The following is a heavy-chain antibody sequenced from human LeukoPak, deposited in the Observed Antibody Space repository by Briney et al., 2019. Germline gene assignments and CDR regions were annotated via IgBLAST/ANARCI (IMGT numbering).Heavy chain of an antibody. Sequence: ASVKVSCKASGYTFTSYYMHWVRQAPGQGLEWMGIINPSGGSTSYAQKFQGRVTMTRDTSTSTVYMELSSLRSEDTAVYYCARGAVFYYYDSSGAYYFDYWGQGTLVTVSS. CDR3: ARGAVFYYYDSSGAYYFDY. CDR2: INPSGGST. CDR1: GYTFTSYY. V-gene: IGHV1-46*01. D-gene: IGHD3-22*01. J-gene: IGHJ4*02.